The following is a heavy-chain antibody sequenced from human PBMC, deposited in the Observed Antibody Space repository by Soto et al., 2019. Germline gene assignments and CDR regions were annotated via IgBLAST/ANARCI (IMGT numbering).Heavy chain of an antibody. Sequence: QVQLVESGGGVVQPGRSLRLSCAASGFTFSSYAMHWVRQAPGKGLEWVAVISYDGSNKYYVDSVKGRFTISRDNSKNTLYLQMNSLRAEDTAVYYCARRVGAITYYFDYWGQGTLVTVSS. CDR1: GFTFSSYA. CDR3: ARRVGAITYYFDY. V-gene: IGHV3-30-3*01. D-gene: IGHD1-26*01. J-gene: IGHJ4*02. CDR2: ISYDGSNK.